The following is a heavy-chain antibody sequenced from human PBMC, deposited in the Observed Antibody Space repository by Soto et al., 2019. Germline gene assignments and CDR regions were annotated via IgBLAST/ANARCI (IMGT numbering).Heavy chain of an antibody. Sequence: QVQLQESGPGLVKPSQTLSLTCTVSGGSISSGEYYWSWIRQPPGEGLEWIGNIYYSGTTYNNPSLKSRVTISVDTYNNPFSLKLSSVTAADTAVYYCAIDGGFCTNGVCPFYYYYGMDVWGQGTTVTVSS. CDR2: IYYSGTT. CDR1: GGSISSGEYY. D-gene: IGHD2-8*01. V-gene: IGHV4-30-4*01. J-gene: IGHJ6*02. CDR3: AIDGGFCTNGVCPFYYYYGMDV.